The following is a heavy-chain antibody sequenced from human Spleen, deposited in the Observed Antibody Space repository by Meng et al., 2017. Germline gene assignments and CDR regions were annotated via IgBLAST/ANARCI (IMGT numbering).Heavy chain of an antibody. J-gene: IGHJ5*02. Sequence: QVQLQESGPGLVKPSQTLSLTCTVSGGSISSGGYYWSWIRQHPGKGLEWIGYFYYSGSTYYNPSLKSLVTISLDTSKNQFSLKLSSVIAADTAVYYCARDLSGYGWFDPWGQGTLVTVSS. V-gene: IGHV4-31*01. CDR3: ARDLSGYGWFDP. CDR2: FYYSGST. D-gene: IGHD5-18*01. CDR1: GGSISSGGYY.